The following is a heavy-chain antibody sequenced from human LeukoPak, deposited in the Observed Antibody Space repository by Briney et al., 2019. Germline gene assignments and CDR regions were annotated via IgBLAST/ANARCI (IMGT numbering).Heavy chain of an antibody. CDR2: MNPNSGNT. V-gene: IGHV1-8*03. CDR3: ASGSNEYSSSWDSGAFDI. CDR1: GYTFTSYD. Sequence: ASVKVSCKASGYTFTSYDINWVRQATGQGLEWMGWMNPNSGNTGYAQKFQGRVTITRNTSISTAYMELCSLRAEDTAVYYCASGSNEYSSSWDSGAFDIWGQGTMVTVSS. J-gene: IGHJ3*02. D-gene: IGHD6-6*01.